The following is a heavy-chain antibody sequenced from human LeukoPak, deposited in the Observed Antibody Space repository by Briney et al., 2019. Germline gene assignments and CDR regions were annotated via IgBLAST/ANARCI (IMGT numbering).Heavy chain of an antibody. J-gene: IGHJ4*02. D-gene: IGHD6-13*01. CDR2: ISYDGSNK. Sequence: GRSLRLSCAASGFTFSSYGMHWVRQAPGKGLEWVAVISYDGSNKYYADSVKGRFTISRDNSKNTLYLQMNSLRAEDTAVYYCARDRSSSWSAEFDYWGQGTLVTVSS. CDR1: GFTFSSYG. CDR3: ARDRSSSWSAEFDY. V-gene: IGHV3-30*03.